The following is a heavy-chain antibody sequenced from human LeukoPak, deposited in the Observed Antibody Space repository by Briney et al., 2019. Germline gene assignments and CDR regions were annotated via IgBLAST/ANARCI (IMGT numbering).Heavy chain of an antibody. D-gene: IGHD3-16*02. CDR1: GFTFSSYS. Sequence: GGPLRLSCAASGFTFSSYSMNWVRQAPGKGLEWVSYISSSSSTIYYADSVKGRFTISRDNAKNSLYLQMNSLRAEDTAVYYCARDSGGVIVNGGPFDYWGQGTLVTVSS. J-gene: IGHJ4*02. CDR3: ARDSGGVIVNGGPFDY. CDR2: ISSSSSTI. V-gene: IGHV3-48*01.